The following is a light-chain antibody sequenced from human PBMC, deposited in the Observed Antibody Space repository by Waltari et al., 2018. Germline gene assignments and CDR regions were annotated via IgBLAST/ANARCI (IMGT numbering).Light chain of an antibody. Sequence: VVTQSPHSLSVSLCERATIHCPSSLSVLYSSINKNFLAWYQQKPGQQPKLLIYWASTRESGVPDRFSGSGSGKDFTLTISSLQAEDVAVYYCQKYYSTIFTFGPGTKVDIK. CDR3: QKYYSTIFT. CDR2: WAS. CDR1: LSVLYSSINKNF. V-gene: IGKV4-1*01. J-gene: IGKJ3*01.